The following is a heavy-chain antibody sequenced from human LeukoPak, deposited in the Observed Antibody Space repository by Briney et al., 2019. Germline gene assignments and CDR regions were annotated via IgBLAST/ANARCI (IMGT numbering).Heavy chain of an antibody. D-gene: IGHD5-18*01. CDR2: INTNGRT. CDR1: GGSIRDYQ. Sequence: SETLSLTCAVSGGSIRDYQWSWIRQPPGKGLEWIGHINTNGRTDYNPSLRSRLTFSVDTSRDQFSLKLSSVTAADTAVYYCARGQAEGYSYGATFDIWGQGTMVTVSS. J-gene: IGHJ3*02. V-gene: IGHV4-4*09. CDR3: ARGQAEGYSYGATFDI.